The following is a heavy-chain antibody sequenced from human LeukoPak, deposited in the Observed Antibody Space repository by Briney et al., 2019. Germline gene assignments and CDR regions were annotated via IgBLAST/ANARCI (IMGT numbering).Heavy chain of an antibody. D-gene: IGHD3-22*01. CDR1: GGTFSSYA. J-gene: IGHJ4*02. V-gene: IGHV1-69*04. CDR2: IIPILGIA. Sequence: SVKVSCKASGGTFSSYAISWVRQAPGQGLEWMGRIIPILGIANYAQKFQGRVTITADKSTSTAYMELSSLRSEDTAVYYCARELHYYDSSGYYFDYWGQGTLVTVSS. CDR3: ARELHYYDSSGYYFDY.